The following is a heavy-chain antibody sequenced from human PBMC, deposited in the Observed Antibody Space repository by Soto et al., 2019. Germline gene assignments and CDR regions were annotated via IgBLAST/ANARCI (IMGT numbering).Heavy chain of an antibody. J-gene: IGHJ4*02. D-gene: IGHD1-26*01. V-gene: IGHV1-69*13. CDR1: GGTFSSYA. Sequence: GASVKVSCKASGGTFSSYAISWVRQAPGQGLEWMGGIIPIFGTANYAQKFQGRVTITADESTSTAYMELSSLRSDDTAVYYCARDRGSYALDDWGQGTLVTVSS. CDR3: ARDRGSYALDD. CDR2: IIPIFGTA.